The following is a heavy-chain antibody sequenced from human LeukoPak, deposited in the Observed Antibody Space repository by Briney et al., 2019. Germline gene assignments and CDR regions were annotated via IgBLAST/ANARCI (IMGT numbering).Heavy chain of an antibody. CDR3: AKSEQQLGPRRWFDP. D-gene: IGHD6-13*01. V-gene: IGHV4-38-2*01. CDR1: GYSISSGYY. CDR2: IYHSGST. Sequence: SETLSLTCAVSGYSISSGYYWGWIRQPPGKGLEWIGSIYHSGSTYYNPSLKSRVTISVDTSKNLFSLKLSSVTAADTAVYYCAKSEQQLGPRRWFDPWGQGTLVTVSS. J-gene: IGHJ5*02.